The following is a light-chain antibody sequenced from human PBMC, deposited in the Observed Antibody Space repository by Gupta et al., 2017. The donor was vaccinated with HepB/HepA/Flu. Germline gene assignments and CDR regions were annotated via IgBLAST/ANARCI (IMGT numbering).Light chain of an antibody. CDR3: QVWESDSDHPVV. Sequence: SYVLTQPHSVSVAPGETARISCGGNNIGSYSVHWYQQKPGQAPVLVVYDDSDRPSGIPERFSGSNPGNTATLIINRVEVGDEGDYYCQVWESDSDHPVVFGGGTKLTVL. CDR1: NIGSYS. CDR2: DDS. V-gene: IGLV3-21*02. J-gene: IGLJ2*01.